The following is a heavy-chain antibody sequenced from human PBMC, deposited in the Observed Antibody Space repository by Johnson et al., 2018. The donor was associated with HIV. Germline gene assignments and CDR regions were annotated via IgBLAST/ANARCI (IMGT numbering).Heavy chain of an antibody. V-gene: IGHV3-23*04. CDR2: ISGSGGST. Sequence: VQLVESGGGLVQPGGSLRLSCAASGFTFSSYAMSWVRQAPGKGLEWVSAISGSGGSTYYADSVKGRFTISRDNSKNTLYLQMNSLRAEDTAVYYCAKAGDLYCSSTGWYVGAFNIWGQGTMVTVSS. CDR1: GFTFSSYA. CDR3: AKAGDLYCSSTGWYVGAFNI. D-gene: IGHD2-2*01. J-gene: IGHJ3*02.